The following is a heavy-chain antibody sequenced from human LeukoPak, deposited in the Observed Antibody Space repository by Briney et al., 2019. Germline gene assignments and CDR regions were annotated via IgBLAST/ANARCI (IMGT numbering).Heavy chain of an antibody. D-gene: IGHD3-3*01. Sequence: SEALSLTCTVSGGSISSSSYYWGWIRQPPGKGLEWIGSIIYSGSTYYNPSLKSRVTISVDTSKNQFSLKLNSVTAADTAVYYCVSVKYYDFWSDHYLQHIDYWGQGTLVTVSS. CDR2: IIYSGST. V-gene: IGHV4-39*07. J-gene: IGHJ4*02. CDR3: VSVKYYDFWSDHYLQHIDY. CDR1: GGSISSSSYY.